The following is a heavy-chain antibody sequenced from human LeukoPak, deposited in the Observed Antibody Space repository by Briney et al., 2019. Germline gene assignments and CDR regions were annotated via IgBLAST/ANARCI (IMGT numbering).Heavy chain of an antibody. CDR1: GYTFTSYS. CDR3: AREWELLQDY. D-gene: IGHD1-26*01. Sequence: GASVKVSCKASGYTFTSYSLHWVRQAPGQRLEWMGWINVGNGDTKYSQKFQGRVTITRDTSTSTAYMELRSLRSDDTAVYYCAREWELLQDYWGQGTLVTVSS. V-gene: IGHV1-3*01. CDR2: INVGNGDT. J-gene: IGHJ4*02.